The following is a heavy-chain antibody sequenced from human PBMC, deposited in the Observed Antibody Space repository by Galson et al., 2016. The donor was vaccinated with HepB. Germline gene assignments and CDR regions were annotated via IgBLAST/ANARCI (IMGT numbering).Heavy chain of an antibody. J-gene: IGHJ6*02. CDR3: ARSRGTYLAYYGMEV. Sequence: SETLSLTCTVSGYSISSGYQWSWIRQPPGKGLEWIGTIYYSGSTYYNPSLKSRVTVSADTSQNQFSLKLSTVTAADTAVYYCARSRGTYLAYYGMEVGGQGTTVTVS. CDR2: IYYSGST. V-gene: IGHV4-38-2*02. D-gene: IGHD3-10*01. CDR1: GYSISSGYQ.